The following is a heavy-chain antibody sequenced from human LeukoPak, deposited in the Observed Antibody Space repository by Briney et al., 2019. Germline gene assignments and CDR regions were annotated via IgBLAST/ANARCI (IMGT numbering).Heavy chain of an antibody. J-gene: IGHJ5*02. CDR2: TYYSGST. D-gene: IGHD2-2*01. V-gene: IGHV4-38-2*02. CDR1: GYSISSGYY. Sequence: PSETLSLTCTVSGYSISSGYYWGWIRQPPGKGLEWIGSTYYSGSTYYNPSLKSRVTISVDTSKNQFSLKLSSVTAADTAVYYCARVGYCSSTSCRYNWFDPWGQGTLVTVSS. CDR3: ARVGYCSSTSCRYNWFDP.